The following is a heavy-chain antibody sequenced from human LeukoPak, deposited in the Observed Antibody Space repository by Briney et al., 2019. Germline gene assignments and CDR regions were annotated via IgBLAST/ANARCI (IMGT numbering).Heavy chain of an antibody. J-gene: IGHJ3*02. CDR3: ARSSPLGAANDAFDI. CDR2: IYYSGST. CDR1: GGSISSYY. D-gene: IGHD1-26*01. Sequence: PSETLSLTCTVSGGSISSYYWSWIRQPPGKGLEWIGYIYYSGSTNYNPSLKSRVTILVDTSKNQFSLKLSSVTAADTAVYYCARSSPLGAANDAFDIWGQGTMVTVSS. V-gene: IGHV4-59*01.